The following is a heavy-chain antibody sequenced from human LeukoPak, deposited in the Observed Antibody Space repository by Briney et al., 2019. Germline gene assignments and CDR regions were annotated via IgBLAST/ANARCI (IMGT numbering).Heavy chain of an antibody. CDR2: IYYSGST. D-gene: IGHD3-10*01. CDR1: GGYISSYY. J-gene: IGHJ6*03. V-gene: IGHV4-59*12. CDR3: ARAGVTIGDYYYMDV. Sequence: SETLSLTCTVSGGYISSYYWSWIRQPPGKGLEWIGYIYYSGSTNYNPSLKSRVTISVDTSKNQFSLKLSSVTAADTAVYYCARAGVTIGDYYYMDVWGKGTTVTVSS.